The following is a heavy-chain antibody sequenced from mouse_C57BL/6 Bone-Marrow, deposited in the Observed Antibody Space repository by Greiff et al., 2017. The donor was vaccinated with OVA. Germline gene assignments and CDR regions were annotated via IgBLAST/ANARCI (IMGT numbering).Heavy chain of an antibody. CDR3: ARHDWFYAMDY. V-gene: IGHV5-15*04. Sequence: EVMLVESGGGLVQPGGSLKLSCAASGFTFSDYGMAWVGQAPRKGPEWVAFISNLAYSIYYADTVTGRFTISRENAKNTLYLEMSSLRSEDTAMYYCARHDWFYAMDYWGQGTSVTVSP. CDR2: ISNLAYSI. CDR1: GFTFSDYG. J-gene: IGHJ4*01. D-gene: IGHD2-13*01.